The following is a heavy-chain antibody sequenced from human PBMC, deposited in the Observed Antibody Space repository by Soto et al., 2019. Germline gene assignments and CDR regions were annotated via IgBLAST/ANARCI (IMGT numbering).Heavy chain of an antibody. D-gene: IGHD3-10*01. V-gene: IGHV3-49*04. J-gene: IGHJ6*02. CDR1: GFTFGDYA. CDR2: IRSKTYGGTT. CDR3: TGLDGSGSYFHYYGMDV. Sequence: GGSLRLSCTTSGFTFGDYAMTWVRQAPGKGLEWVGFIRSKTYGGTTEYAASVKGRFTVSRDDSKSIAYLQMNSLRAEDTAVYYCTGLDGSGSYFHYYGMDVWGQGTMITVSS.